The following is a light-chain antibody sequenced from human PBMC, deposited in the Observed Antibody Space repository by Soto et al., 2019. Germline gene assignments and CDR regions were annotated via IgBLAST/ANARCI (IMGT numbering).Light chain of an antibody. Sequence: QSVLTQPASVSGSPGQSVTISCTGTSSDLGGYNFVSWYQHHPGKAPKLMIYDVGNRPSGVSVRFSGSKSGNTASLTISGLQAADEAAYYCSSYYRSSCIFGTGTKLTVL. CDR2: DVG. V-gene: IGLV2-14*03. CDR1: SSDLGGYNF. CDR3: SSYYRSSCI. J-gene: IGLJ1*01.